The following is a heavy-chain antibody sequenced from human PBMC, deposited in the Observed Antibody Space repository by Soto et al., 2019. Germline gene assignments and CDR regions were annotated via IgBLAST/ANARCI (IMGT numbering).Heavy chain of an antibody. CDR1: GGSISSYY. J-gene: IGHJ6*03. D-gene: IGHD3-10*01. CDR2: IYYSGST. Sequence: SETLSLTCTVSGGSISSYYWSWIRQPPGKGLEWIGYIYYSGSTNYNPPLKSRVTISVDASKNQFSLKLSSVTAADTAVYYCARRTAEVVTMVRGVIISSEYYYYMDVWGKGTTVTVSS. V-gene: IGHV4-59*08. CDR3: ARRTAEVVTMVRGVIISSEYYYYMDV.